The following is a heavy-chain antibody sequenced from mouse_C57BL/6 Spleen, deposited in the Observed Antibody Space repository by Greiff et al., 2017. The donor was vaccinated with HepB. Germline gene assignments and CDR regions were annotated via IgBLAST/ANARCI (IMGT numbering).Heavy chain of an antibody. V-gene: IGHV3-8*01. CDR1: GYSITSDY. CDR3: ARALLYYGNYVGAMDY. J-gene: IGHJ4*01. D-gene: IGHD2-1*01. CDR2: ISYSGST. Sequence: EVQLQESGPGLAKPSQTLSLTCSVTGYSITSDYWNWIRKFPGNKLEYMGYISYSGSTYNNPSLKSRISITRDTSKNKYYLQLNSVTTEDTATYYCARALLYYGNYVGAMDYWGQGTSVTVSS.